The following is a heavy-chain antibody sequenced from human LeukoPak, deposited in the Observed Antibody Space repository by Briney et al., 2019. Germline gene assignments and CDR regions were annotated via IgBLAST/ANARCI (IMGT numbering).Heavy chain of an antibody. CDR3: ARDNSASLNAFDV. CDR1: GFPFNSYV. V-gene: IGHV3-48*01. Sequence: GGSLRLSCVASGFPFNSYVVNWVRQVPGKGLEWVSYINSGSDTVYYADSVRGRFTISRDNAKNSLSLQMNSLRAEDTAVYYCARDNSASLNAFDVWGQGTMVTVSS. D-gene: IGHD1-26*01. CDR2: INSGSDTV. J-gene: IGHJ3*01.